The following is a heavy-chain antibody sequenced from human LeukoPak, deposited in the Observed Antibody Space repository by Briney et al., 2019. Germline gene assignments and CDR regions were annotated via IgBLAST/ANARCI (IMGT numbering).Heavy chain of an antibody. CDR1: GGTFSSYA. CDR2: IIPIFGTT. D-gene: IGHD1-26*01. J-gene: IGHJ3*02. CDR3: ASPDSGSSETDAFDI. V-gene: IGHV1-69*13. Sequence: SVKVSCKASGGTFSSYAIDWVRQAPGQGLEWMGGIIPIFGTTNYAQKFQGRVTITAVESMRTAYMELSSLRSDDTAVYYCASPDSGSSETDAFDIWGQGTMVTVSS.